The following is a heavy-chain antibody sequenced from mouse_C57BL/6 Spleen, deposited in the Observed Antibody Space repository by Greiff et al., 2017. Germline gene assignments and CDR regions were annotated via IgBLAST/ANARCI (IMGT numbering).Heavy chain of an antibody. CDR2: ISNGGGST. Sequence: EVMLVESGGGLVQPGGSLKLSCAASGFTFSDYYMYWVRQTPEKRLEWVAYISNGGGSTYYPDTVKGRFTLSRDTAKNTLYLQMSRLKSEDTAMYYCARHVVVATYWYFEVWGTGTTVTVAS. D-gene: IGHD1-1*01. J-gene: IGHJ1*03. CDR3: ARHVVVATYWYFEV. CDR1: GFTFSDYY. V-gene: IGHV5-12*01.